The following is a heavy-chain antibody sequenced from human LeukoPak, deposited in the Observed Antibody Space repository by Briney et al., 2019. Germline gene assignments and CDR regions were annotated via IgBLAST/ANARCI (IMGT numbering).Heavy chain of an antibody. Sequence: GGSLRLSCAASEFDFTSHAMTWVRQAPGKGLEWVSAISISGTKTYYADSVKGRFTISRDNSKNTLYLQMNSLRVEDTAVYYCANEIRPNDYWGQGTLVTVST. CDR1: EFDFTSHA. CDR2: ISISGTKT. V-gene: IGHV3-23*01. CDR3: ANEIRPNDY. J-gene: IGHJ4*02.